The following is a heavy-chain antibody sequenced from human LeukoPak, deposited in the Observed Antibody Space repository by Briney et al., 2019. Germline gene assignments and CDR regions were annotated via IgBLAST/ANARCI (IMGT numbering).Heavy chain of an antibody. V-gene: IGHV4-34*01. CDR1: GGSFSGYY. CDR2: INHSGST. Sequence: SETLSLTCAVYGGSFSGYYWSWIRQPPGKGLEWIGEINHSGSTNYNPSLKSQVTISVDTSKNQFSLKLSSVTAADTAVYYCARGRLVFFYGMDVWGQGTTVTVSS. CDR3: ARGRLVFFYGMDV. D-gene: IGHD3-3*01. J-gene: IGHJ6*02.